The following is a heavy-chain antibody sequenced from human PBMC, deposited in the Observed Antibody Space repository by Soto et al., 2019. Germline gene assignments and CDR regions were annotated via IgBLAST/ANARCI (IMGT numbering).Heavy chain of an antibody. CDR2: IWYDGSNK. CDR1: GFTFSSYG. Sequence: GGSLRLSCAASGFTFSSYGMHWVRQAPGKGLEWVAVIWYDGSNKYYADSVKGRFTISRDNSKNTLYLQMNSLRAEDTAVYYCARADLTIVAPPYYYGMDVWGQGTTVTVSS. J-gene: IGHJ6*02. CDR3: ARADLTIVAPPYYYGMDV. V-gene: IGHV3-33*01. D-gene: IGHD5-12*01.